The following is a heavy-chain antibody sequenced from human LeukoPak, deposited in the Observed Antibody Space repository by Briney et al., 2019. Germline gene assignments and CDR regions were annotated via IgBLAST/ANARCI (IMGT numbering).Heavy chain of an antibody. V-gene: IGHV3-48*03. D-gene: IGHD6-13*01. CDR1: GFTFGDYA. CDR3: ARDPHSSSEGGFDY. J-gene: IGHJ4*02. Sequence: GRSLRLSCTASGFTFGDYAMNWVRQAPGKGLEWVSYISSSGSTIYYADSVKGRFTISRDNAKNSLYLQMNSLRAEDTAVYYCARDPHSSSEGGFDYWGQGTLVTVSS. CDR2: ISSSGSTI.